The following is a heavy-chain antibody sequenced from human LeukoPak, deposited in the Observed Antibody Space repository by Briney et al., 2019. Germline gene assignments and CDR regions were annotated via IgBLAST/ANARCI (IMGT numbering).Heavy chain of an antibody. CDR1: GGTFISYA. CDR3: AWGYSGYDFRFDY. D-gene: IGHD5-12*01. J-gene: IGHJ4*02. V-gene: IGHV1-69*13. CDR2: IIPIFGTA. Sequence: SVKVSCKASGGTFISYAISWVRQAPGQGLEWMGGIIPIFGTANYAQKFQGRVTITADESTSTAYMELSSLRSEDTAVYYCAWGYSGYDFRFDYWGQGTLVTVSS.